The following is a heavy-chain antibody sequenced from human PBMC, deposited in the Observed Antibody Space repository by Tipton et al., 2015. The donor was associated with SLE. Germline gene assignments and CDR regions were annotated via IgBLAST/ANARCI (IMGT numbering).Heavy chain of an antibody. V-gene: IGHV4-38-2*01. J-gene: IGHJ6*03. D-gene: IGHD3-16*01. Sequence: LRLSCAASGFIFSHYSMNWVRQEPGKGLEWVGKIYRTGDTFYNPSLKSRVTISVDTSKNQFSLKLTSVTAADTAFYYCARMEGGLMDVWGKGTTVTVSS. CDR2: IYRTGDT. CDR3: ARMEGGLMDV. CDR1: GFIFSHYS.